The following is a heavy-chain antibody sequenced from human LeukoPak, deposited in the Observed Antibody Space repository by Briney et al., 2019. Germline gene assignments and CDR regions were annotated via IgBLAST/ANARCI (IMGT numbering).Heavy chain of an antibody. CDR3: ARHGGAAGGH. D-gene: IGHD6-13*01. CDR1: GGSISSSSYY. V-gene: IGHV4-39*01. J-gene: IGHJ4*02. CDR2: IYYSGST. Sequence: SETLSLTCTVSGGSISSSSYYWVWLRQPPGKGLEWSGSIYYSGSTYYNPSLKSRVTISVDTSKNQLSLKLTSVTAADTAVYYCARHGGAAGGHWGQGTLVTVSS.